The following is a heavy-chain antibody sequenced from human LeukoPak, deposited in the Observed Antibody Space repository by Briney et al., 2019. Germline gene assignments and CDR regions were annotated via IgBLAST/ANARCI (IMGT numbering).Heavy chain of an antibody. CDR2: IKRKIDGGGTA. J-gene: IGHJ4*02. Sequence: PGGSLRLSCVASGFTFSGAWMSWVRQAPGKGLEWLGHIKRKIDGGGTADYAAPVKGRFTISRDDSKNTLYLQMNSLETDDTGVYYCTDDLHYFASDWGQGTLVTVSS. V-gene: IGHV3-15*01. CDR1: GFTFSGAW. CDR3: TDDLHYFASD. D-gene: IGHD3-10*01.